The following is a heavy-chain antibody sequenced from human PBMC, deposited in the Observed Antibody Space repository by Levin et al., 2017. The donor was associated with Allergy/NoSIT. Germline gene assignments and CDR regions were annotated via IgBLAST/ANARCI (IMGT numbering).Heavy chain of an antibody. CDR2: ISSSGSTI. J-gene: IGHJ6*04. CDR3: AREGRWDIVFNYGMDV. D-gene: IGHD5/OR15-5a*01. Sequence: GGSLRLSCAASGFTFSDYYMSWIRQAPGKGLEWVSYISSSGSTIYYADSVKGRFTISRDNAKNSLYLQMNSLRAEDTAVYYCAREGRWDIVFNYGMDVWGEGTTVTVSS. CDR1: GFTFSDYY. V-gene: IGHV3-11*01.